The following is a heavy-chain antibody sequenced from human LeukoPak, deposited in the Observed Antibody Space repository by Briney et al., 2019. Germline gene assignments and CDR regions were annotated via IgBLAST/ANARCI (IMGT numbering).Heavy chain of an antibody. Sequence: ASVKVSCKASGYTFTSYDINWVRQATGQGLEWMGWMNPNSGNTGYAQKLQGRVTMTTDTSTSTAYMELRSLRSDDTAVYYCASQRNWNDGFDYWGQGTLVTVSS. D-gene: IGHD1-1*01. CDR1: GYTFTSYD. CDR2: MNPNSGNT. J-gene: IGHJ4*02. CDR3: ASQRNWNDGFDY. V-gene: IGHV1-8*01.